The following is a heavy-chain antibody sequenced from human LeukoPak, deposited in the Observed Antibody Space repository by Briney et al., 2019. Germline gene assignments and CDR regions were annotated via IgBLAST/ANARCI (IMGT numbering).Heavy chain of an antibody. CDR2: INPNNGET. Sequence: GASVKVSFKASGYTFTDYFMHWVRQAPGQGLEWMGWINPNNGETNYAQKFQGRVTMTSYTSISTAYMELSRLTSDDTAVYYCARADSVPAGDYHYWYMDAWGKGTTVTVSS. D-gene: IGHD2-2*01. V-gene: IGHV1-2*02. CDR3: ARADSVPAGDYHYWYMDA. J-gene: IGHJ6*03. CDR1: GYTFTDYF.